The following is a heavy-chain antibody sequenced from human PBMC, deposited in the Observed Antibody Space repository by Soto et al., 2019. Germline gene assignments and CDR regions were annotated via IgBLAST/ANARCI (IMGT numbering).Heavy chain of an antibody. V-gene: IGHV4-31*03. J-gene: IGHJ5*02. D-gene: IGHD2-2*01. Sequence: SETLSLTCTISGGSISSGGYYWSWIRQHPGKGLEWIGYIYYSGSTYYNPSLKSRVTISVDTSKNQFSLKLSSVTAADTAVYYCARAPVYCSSTSCYENWFDPWGQGTLVTVSS. CDR2: IYYSGST. CDR1: GGSISSGGYY. CDR3: ARAPVYCSSTSCYENWFDP.